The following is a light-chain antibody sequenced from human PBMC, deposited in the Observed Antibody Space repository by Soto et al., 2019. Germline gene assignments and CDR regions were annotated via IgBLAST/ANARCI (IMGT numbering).Light chain of an antibody. CDR1: STDIGGYNY. V-gene: IGLV2-8*01. Sequence: QSVLTQPPSASGAPGQTVAISCTGTSTDIGGYNYVTWYQQHSGKAPKLIIYEDTGRPSGVADRFSGSKSGSAASLTVSGLQDEDAADYYRASDGSNKVVFGGGTKLTVL. J-gene: IGLJ2*01. CDR3: ASDGSNKVV. CDR2: EDT.